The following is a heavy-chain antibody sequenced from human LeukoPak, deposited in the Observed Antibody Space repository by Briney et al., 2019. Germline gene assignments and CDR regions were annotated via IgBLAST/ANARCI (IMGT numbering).Heavy chain of an antibody. CDR2: INSDGSST. Sequence: GGSLRLSCAASEFTFSRYWMHWVRQAPGKGLVWVSRINSDGSSTVYADSVKGRFTVPRDNAKNTLYLQMNSLRSEDTAVYYCARDSNYSPDYWGQGTLVTVSS. D-gene: IGHD2-21*01. J-gene: IGHJ4*02. CDR1: EFTFSRYW. V-gene: IGHV3-74*01. CDR3: ARDSNYSPDY.